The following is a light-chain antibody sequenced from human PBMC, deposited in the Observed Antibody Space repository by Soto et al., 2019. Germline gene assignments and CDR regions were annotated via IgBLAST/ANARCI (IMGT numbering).Light chain of an antibody. Sequence: QSALTQPPSASGSPGQSVTISCTGTSSDVGDYNYVSWYQQHPGKAPKLMIYEVSKRPSGVPDRFSGSKSGNTASLTVSGLQAEDEADDYCSSYAGSLYVFGTGTKLTVL. CDR3: SSYAGSLYV. J-gene: IGLJ1*01. CDR2: EVS. V-gene: IGLV2-8*01. CDR1: SSDVGDYNY.